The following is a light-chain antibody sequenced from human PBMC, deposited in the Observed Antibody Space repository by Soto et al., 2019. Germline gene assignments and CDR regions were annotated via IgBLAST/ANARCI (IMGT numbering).Light chain of an antibody. V-gene: IGLV1-51*01. CDR3: ATWDNMLSAVL. CDR2: DDN. CDR1: SSNIGSNY. Sequence: QSVLTQPPSVSAAPGQKVTISCSGSSSNIGSNYVSWYQHLPGTAPKLLVFDDNKRPSRIPDRFAASKSGTSATLGIAGLQTGDEADYYCATWDNMLSAVLFGGGTKLTGL. J-gene: IGLJ2*01.